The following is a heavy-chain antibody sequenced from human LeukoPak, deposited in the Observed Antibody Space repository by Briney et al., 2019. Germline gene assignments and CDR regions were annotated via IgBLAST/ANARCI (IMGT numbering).Heavy chain of an antibody. V-gene: IGHV4-61*08. CDR2: IYYSGST. D-gene: IGHD3-10*01. CDR1: GASIRSGDYY. CDR3: ARAGYGSFFDY. Sequence: SETLPLTCTVSGASIRSGDYYWSWIRQPPGKGLEWIGYIYYSGSTNYNPSLKSRVTISVDTSKNQFSLKLSSVTAADTAVYYCARAGYGSFFDYWGQGTLVTVSS. J-gene: IGHJ4*02.